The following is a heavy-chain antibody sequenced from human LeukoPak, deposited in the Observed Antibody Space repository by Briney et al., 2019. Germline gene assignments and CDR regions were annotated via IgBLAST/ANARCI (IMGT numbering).Heavy chain of an antibody. D-gene: IGHD1-1*01. J-gene: IGHJ4*02. CDR2: MNPNSGNT. CDR3: AVGGATGTTGDYFDY. V-gene: IGHV1-8*01. Sequence: ASVKVSCKASGYTFTSYDINWVRQATGQGLEWRGWMNPNSGNTGYAQKFQGRVTMTRNTSISTAYMELSSLRSEDTAVYYCAVGGATGTTGDYFDYWGQGTLVTVSS. CDR1: GYTFTSYD.